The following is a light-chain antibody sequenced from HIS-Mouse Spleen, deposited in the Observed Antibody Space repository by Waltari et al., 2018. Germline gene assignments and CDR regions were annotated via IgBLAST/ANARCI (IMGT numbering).Light chain of an antibody. Sequence: AIRMTQSPSSFSASTGDSVTFTCRASQGISSYLPWYQQKPGKAPKLLIYAASTLQSGVPSRFSGSGSGTDFTLTISCLQSEDFATYYCQQYYSYPYTFGQGTKLEIK. CDR1: QGISSY. CDR3: QQYYSYPYT. CDR2: AAS. V-gene: IGKV1-8*01. J-gene: IGKJ2*01.